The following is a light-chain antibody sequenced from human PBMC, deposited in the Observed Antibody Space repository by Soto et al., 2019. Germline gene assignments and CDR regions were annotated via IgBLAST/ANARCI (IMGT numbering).Light chain of an antibody. V-gene: IGLV1-40*01. CDR1: SSNIGAGYD. Sequence: QSVLTQPTSVSGAPGRRVTISCTGSSSNIGAGYDVHWYQQLPGTAPKLLIYGNINRPSGVPDRFSGSKSGTSASLAITGLQAEDEGDYYCQSYDSSLLFGGGTKVTVL. J-gene: IGLJ2*01. CDR2: GNI. CDR3: QSYDSSLL.